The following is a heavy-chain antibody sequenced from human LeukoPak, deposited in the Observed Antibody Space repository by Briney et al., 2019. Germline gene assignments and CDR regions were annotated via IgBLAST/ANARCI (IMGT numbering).Heavy chain of an antibody. J-gene: IGHJ3*02. CDR2: MNPNSGNT. Sequence: ASVEVSCKASGYTFTSYDINWVRQATGQVLEWMGWMNPNSGNTGFAQKFQGRVIITRDTSTSTAYMDLNSLRSEDTAVYYCARSGTRAFHIWGQGTMVTVSS. D-gene: IGHD1-26*01. V-gene: IGHV1-8*03. CDR1: GYTFTSYD. CDR3: ARSGTRAFHI.